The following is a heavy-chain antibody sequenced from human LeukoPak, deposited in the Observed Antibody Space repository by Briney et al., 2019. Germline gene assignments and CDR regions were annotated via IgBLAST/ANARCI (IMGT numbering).Heavy chain of an antibody. J-gene: IGHJ4*02. CDR2: IYSGGST. CDR1: GFTFSSYA. CDR3: ASRGYCSSTSCYFLDY. D-gene: IGHD2-2*01. Sequence: GGSLRLSCAASGFTFSSYAMSWVRQAPGKGLEWVSVIYSGGSTYYADSVKGRLTISRDNSKNTLYLQMNSLRAEDTAVYYCASRGYCSSTSCYFLDYWGQGTLVTVSS. V-gene: IGHV3-53*01.